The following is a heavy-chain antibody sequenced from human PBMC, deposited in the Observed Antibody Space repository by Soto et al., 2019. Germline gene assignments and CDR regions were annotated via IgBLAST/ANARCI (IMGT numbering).Heavy chain of an antibody. V-gene: IGHV1-2*04. CDR2: INPNSGGT. Sequence: ASVKVSCKASGYTFTGYYMHWVRQAPGQGLEWMGWINPNSGGTNYAQKFQGWFTMTRDTSISTAYMELSRLRSDDTAVYYCARGGLRSSSETFDYWGQGTLVTVSS. CDR1: GYTFTGYY. J-gene: IGHJ4*02. CDR3: ARGGLRSSSETFDY. D-gene: IGHD6-13*01.